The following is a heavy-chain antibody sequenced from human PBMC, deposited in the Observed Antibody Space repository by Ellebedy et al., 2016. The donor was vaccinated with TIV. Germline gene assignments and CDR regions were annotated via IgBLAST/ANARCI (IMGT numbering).Heavy chain of an antibody. CDR1: GFAFHSYS. CDR3: AKGYSSSWYAEEFDF. D-gene: IGHD6-13*01. CDR2: ISWNSGAM. V-gene: IGHV3-9*01. Sequence: SLKIPCVASGFAFHSYSMHWVRQAPGKGLEWVSGISWNSGAMGYADSVQGRFTISRDNARNSLYLQMSSLRAEDTAFYYCAKGYSSSWYAEEFDFWGQGTLVTVSS. J-gene: IGHJ4*02.